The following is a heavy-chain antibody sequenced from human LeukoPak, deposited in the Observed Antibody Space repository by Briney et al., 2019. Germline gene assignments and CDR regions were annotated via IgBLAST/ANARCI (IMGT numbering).Heavy chain of an antibody. J-gene: IGHJ4*02. CDR1: GFTFSSYW. CDR3: ARENYDSSGYYYGY. CDR2: IKQDGSEK. Sequence: GGSLRLSCAASGFTFSSYWMSWVRQAPGKGLEWMANIKQDGSEKYYVDSVKGRFTISRDNAKNSLYLQMNSLRAEDTAVYYCARENYDSSGYYYGYWGQGTLVTVSS. D-gene: IGHD3-22*01. V-gene: IGHV3-7*01.